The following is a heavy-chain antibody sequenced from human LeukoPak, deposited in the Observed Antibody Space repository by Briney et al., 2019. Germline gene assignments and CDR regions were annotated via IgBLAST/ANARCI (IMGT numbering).Heavy chain of an antibody. CDR1: GGSFSGYY. J-gene: IGHJ5*02. V-gene: IGHV4-34*01. Sequence: SETLSLTCAVYGGSFSGYYWSWIRQPPGKGLEWIGEVNHSGSTNYNPSLKSRVTISVDTSKNQFSLKLSSVTAADTAVYYCARSGRIAAHFDPWGQGTLVTVSS. CDR2: VNHSGST. CDR3: ARSGRIAAHFDP. D-gene: IGHD6-13*01.